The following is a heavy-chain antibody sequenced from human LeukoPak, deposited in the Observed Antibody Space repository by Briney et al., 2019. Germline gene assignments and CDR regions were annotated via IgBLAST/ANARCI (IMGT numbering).Heavy chain of an antibody. CDR1: GGTFSSYA. CDR2: IIPIFGTA. CDR3: ARGSDYDSSGYYYGYFDY. D-gene: IGHD3-22*01. Sequence: SVKVSCKASGGTFSSYAISWVRQAPGQGLEWMGGIIPIFGTANYAQKFQGRVTITTDESTSTAYMELSSLRSEDTAVYYCARGSDYDSSGYYYGYFDYWGQGTLVTVSS. J-gene: IGHJ4*02. V-gene: IGHV1-69*05.